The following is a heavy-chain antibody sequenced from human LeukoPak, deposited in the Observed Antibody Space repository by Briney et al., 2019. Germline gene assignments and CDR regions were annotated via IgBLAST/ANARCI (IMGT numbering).Heavy chain of an antibody. Sequence: SETLSLTCNVSAYSITNGYYWGWIRQAPGKGLEWIGSIYHSGSTYYNPSLKSRVTISVDTSKNQFSLKLSSVTAADTAVYYCARTTMVRGTYYMDVWGKGTTVTVSS. V-gene: IGHV4-38-2*02. CDR1: AYSITNGYY. CDR2: IYHSGST. D-gene: IGHD3-10*01. J-gene: IGHJ6*03. CDR3: ARTTMVRGTYYMDV.